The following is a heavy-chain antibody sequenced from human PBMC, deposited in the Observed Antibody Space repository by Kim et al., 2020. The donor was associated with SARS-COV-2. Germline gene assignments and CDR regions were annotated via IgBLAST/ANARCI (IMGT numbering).Heavy chain of an antibody. V-gene: IGHV3-48*03. D-gene: IGHD6-13*01. CDR1: GFTFSSYE. CDR2: ISSSGSTI. J-gene: IGHJ6*03. Sequence: GGSLRLSCAASGFTFSSYEMNWVRQAPGKGLEWVSYISSSGSTIYYADSVKGRFTISRDNAKNSLYLQMNSLRAEDTAVYYCARGDSSSWKDYYYYYMDVWGKGTTVTVSS. CDR3: ARGDSSSWKDYYYYYMDV.